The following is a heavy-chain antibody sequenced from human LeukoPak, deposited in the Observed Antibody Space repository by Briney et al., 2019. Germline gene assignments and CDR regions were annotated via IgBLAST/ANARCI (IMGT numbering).Heavy chain of an antibody. D-gene: IGHD3-22*01. CDR3: AKENGYYYDSSVLLGY. CDR2: ISYDGSNK. J-gene: IGHJ4*02. CDR1: XFTXXXDG. V-gene: IGHV3-30*18. Sequence: XFTXXXDGMHWVRQAPGKGLEWVAVISYDGSNKYYADSVKGRFTISRDNSKNTLYLQMNSLRAEDTAVYYCAKENGYYYDSSVLLGYWGQGTLVTVSS.